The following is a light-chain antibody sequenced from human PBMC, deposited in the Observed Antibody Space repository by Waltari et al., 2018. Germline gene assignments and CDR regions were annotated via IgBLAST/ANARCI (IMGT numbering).Light chain of an antibody. CDR1: QSVGRA. CDR3: QHYVRLPVT. V-gene: IGKV3-20*01. CDR2: DAS. Sequence: VLTQSPGTLSLSPGESATLSCRASQSVGRALAWYQQKPGQAPRLLIYDASIRATGVPDRFSGSGSGTDFSLTISRLEAEDVAVYNCQHYVRLPVTFGQGTKVE. J-gene: IGKJ1*01.